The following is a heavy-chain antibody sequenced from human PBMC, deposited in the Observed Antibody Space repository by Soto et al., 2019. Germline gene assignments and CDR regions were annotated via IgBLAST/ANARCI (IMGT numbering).Heavy chain of an antibody. V-gene: IGHV4-39*07. J-gene: IGHJ5*02. CDR2: IYYSGST. CDR1: GGSITSSSYY. CDR3: ARDPAP. Sequence: SETLSLTCTVSGGSITSSSYYWGWIRQPPGKGLEWIGSIYYSGSTYYNPSLKSRVTISVDTSKNQFSLKLTSVTAADTAVYYCARDPAPWGQGTLVTVSS.